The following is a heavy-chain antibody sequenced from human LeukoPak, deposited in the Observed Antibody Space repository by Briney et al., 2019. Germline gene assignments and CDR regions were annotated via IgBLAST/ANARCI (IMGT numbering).Heavy chain of an antibody. V-gene: IGHV3-30*02. J-gene: IGHJ4*02. CDR2: IRSDGSNK. Sequence: GGSLRLSCAGSGFSFSSYGMHWVRQAPGKGLEWMAFIRSDGSNKYYADSVKGRFTISRDNSKNTLYLQMNSLRAEDTAVYYCARILDSAWGELGYWGQGALVTVSS. CDR3: ARILDSAWGELGY. CDR1: GFSFSSYG. D-gene: IGHD6-19*01.